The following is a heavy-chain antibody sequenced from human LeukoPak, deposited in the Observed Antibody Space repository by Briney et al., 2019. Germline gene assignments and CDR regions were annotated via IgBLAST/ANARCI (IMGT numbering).Heavy chain of an antibody. V-gene: IGHV3-21*01. CDR1: GFTFSSYS. CDR3: ARGPDYSAGIGYYSVY. Sequence: AGSLRLSCAASGFTFSSYSRNWVRQAPGKGLEWVSSISSSSTYIYYTDSVKGRFTVSRDNAKNSLYLQMNSPRAADTAVYHCARGPDYSAGIGYYSVYWGQGTLVTVSS. D-gene: IGHD3-22*01. J-gene: IGHJ4*02. CDR2: ISSSSTYI.